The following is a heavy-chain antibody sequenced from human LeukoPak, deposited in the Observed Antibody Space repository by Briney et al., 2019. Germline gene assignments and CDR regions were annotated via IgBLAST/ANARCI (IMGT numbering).Heavy chain of an antibody. Sequence: GRSLRLSCAASGFTFSSYGMHWVRQAPGKGLEWVAVISYDGSNKYYADSVKGRFTISRDNTKKSLYLQLNSLRPEDSAVYYCARPRGCGSARCNNFDYWGQGTLVTVSS. CDR2: ISYDGSNK. CDR3: ARPRGCGSARCNNFDY. D-gene: IGHD2-2*01. J-gene: IGHJ4*02. CDR1: GFTFSSYG. V-gene: IGHV3-30*03.